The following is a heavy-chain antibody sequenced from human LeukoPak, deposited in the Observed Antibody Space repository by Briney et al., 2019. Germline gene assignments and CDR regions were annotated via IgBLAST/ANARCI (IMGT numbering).Heavy chain of an antibody. CDR2: INPNSGGT. V-gene: IGHV1-2*04. CDR3: ARVPGEWNSREKNYYGMDV. Sequence: ASVKVSCKASGYTFTGYYMHWVRQAPGQGLEWMGWINPNSGGTNYAQKFQGWVTMTRDTSISTAYMELSRLRSDDTAVYYCARVPGEWNSREKNYYGMDVWGQGTTVTVSS. J-gene: IGHJ6*02. CDR1: GYTFTGYY. D-gene: IGHD3-10*01.